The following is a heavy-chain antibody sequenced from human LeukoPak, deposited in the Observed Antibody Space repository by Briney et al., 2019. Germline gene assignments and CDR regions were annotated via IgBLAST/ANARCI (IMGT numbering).Heavy chain of an antibody. CDR3: ARLGGSSGWYFSGANWFDP. V-gene: IGHV5-51*01. D-gene: IGHD6-19*01. CDR1: GYSFTSYW. CDR2: IYPGDSDT. J-gene: IGHJ5*02. Sequence: GESLKISCKGSGYSFTSYWIGWVRQMPGKGLEWMGIIYPGDSDTRYSPSFQGQVTISADKSISTAYLQWSSQKASDTAMYYCARLGGSSGWYFSGANWFDPWGQGTLVTVSS.